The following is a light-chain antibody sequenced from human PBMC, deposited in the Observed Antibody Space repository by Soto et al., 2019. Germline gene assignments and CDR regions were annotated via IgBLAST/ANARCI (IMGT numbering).Light chain of an antibody. CDR3: QQYSTYSWT. CDR1: QSISSW. CDR2: KAS. Sequence: DIQMTQSPSTLSASVGDRVTITCRASQSISSWLAWYQQKPGKAPKLLIYKASNLESGVPSRFSGCGSGTEFTLTISSLQPDDFATYYCQQYSTYSWTFGQGTQVEIK. V-gene: IGKV1-5*03. J-gene: IGKJ1*01.